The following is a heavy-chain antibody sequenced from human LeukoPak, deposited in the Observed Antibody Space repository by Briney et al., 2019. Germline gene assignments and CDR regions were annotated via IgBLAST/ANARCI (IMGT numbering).Heavy chain of an antibody. CDR3: AKGPKLGDGFHCDY. CDR2: ISGSADNT. J-gene: IGHJ4*02. Sequence: PGGSLRLSCVASGFIFDNYALSWVRQAPGKELEWVSGISGSADNTYYADSVKGRFTISRDISKNTVYLQMNNLRVDDTAVYYCAKGPKLGDGFHCDYWGQGTLVTVSS. D-gene: IGHD5-24*01. V-gene: IGHV3-23*01. CDR1: GFIFDNYA.